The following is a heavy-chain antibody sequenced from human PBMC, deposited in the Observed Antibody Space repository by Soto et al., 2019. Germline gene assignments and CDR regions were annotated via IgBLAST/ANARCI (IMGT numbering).Heavy chain of an antibody. D-gene: IGHD3-9*01. Sequence: GGSLRLSCAASGFTFDDYAMHWVRQAPGKGLEWVSGISWNSGSIGYADSVKGRFTISRDNAKNSLYLQMNSLRAEDTALYYCAKDNTYYEILTGDRYYYYGMDVWGQGTTVTVSS. CDR1: GFTFDDYA. CDR3: AKDNTYYEILTGDRYYYYGMDV. CDR2: ISWNSGSI. V-gene: IGHV3-9*01. J-gene: IGHJ6*02.